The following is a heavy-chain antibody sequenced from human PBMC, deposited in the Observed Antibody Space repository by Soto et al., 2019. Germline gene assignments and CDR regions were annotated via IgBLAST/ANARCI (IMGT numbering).Heavy chain of an antibody. J-gene: IGHJ6*02. CDR3: AKDGGGRYSGYAQAGYYYYYYGMDV. CDR1: GFTFSSYG. CDR2: ISYDGSNK. V-gene: IGHV3-30*18. D-gene: IGHD5-12*01. Sequence: GGSLRLSCAASGFTFSSYGMHWVRQAPGKGLEWVAVISYDGSNKYYADSVKGRFTISRDNSKNTLYLQMNSLRAEDTAVYYCAKDGGGRYSGYAQAGYYYYYYGMDVWGQGTTVTVSS.